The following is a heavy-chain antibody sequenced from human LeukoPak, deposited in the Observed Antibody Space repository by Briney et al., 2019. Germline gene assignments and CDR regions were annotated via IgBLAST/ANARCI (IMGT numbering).Heavy chain of an antibody. CDR3: ARGVLVYYYDSSGYSS. V-gene: IGHV3-21*01. Sequence: LSLSCPACRLTLSRDSMKWLGVAVALKLEWVSSISSSSSYIYYADSVKGRFTISRDNAKNSLYLQMNSLRAEDTAVYYCARGVLVYYYDSSGYSSWGQGTLVTVSS. J-gene: IGHJ4*02. CDR2: ISSSSSYI. D-gene: IGHD3-22*01. CDR1: RLTLSRDS.